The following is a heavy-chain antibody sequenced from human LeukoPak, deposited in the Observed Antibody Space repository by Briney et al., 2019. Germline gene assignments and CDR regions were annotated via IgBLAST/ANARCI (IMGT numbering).Heavy chain of an antibody. D-gene: IGHD6-6*01. J-gene: IGHJ4*02. CDR1: GNYW. CDR2: INSDGSWT. V-gene: IGHV3-74*01. Sequence: GGSLRLSCAASGNYWMHWVRQAPGKGLVWVSHINSDGSWTGYADSVKGRFTISRDNAKNSLYLQMNSLRAEDTAVYYCARDSSSSGFDYWGQGTLVTVSS. CDR3: ARDSSSSGFDY.